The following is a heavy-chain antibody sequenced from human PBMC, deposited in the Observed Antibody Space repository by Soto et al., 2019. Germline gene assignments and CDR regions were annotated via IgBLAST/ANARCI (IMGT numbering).Heavy chain of an antibody. V-gene: IGHV4-31*03. D-gene: IGHD3-16*01. CDR2: IYYSGST. CDR3: ARDLSRSYNWFDP. J-gene: IGHJ5*02. Sequence: ASETLSLTCTVSGCSIRSGGYYWSWIRQHPGKGLEWIGYIYYSGSTYYNPSLKSRVTISVDTSKNQFSLKLSSVTAADTAVYYCARDLSRSYNWFDPWGQGTLVTVSS. CDR1: GCSIRSGGYY.